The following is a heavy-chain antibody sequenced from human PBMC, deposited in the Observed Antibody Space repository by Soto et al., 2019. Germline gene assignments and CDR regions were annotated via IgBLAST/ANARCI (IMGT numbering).Heavy chain of an antibody. V-gene: IGHV3-23*01. CDR1: GFTFSRDG. Sequence: GGSLRLSCAASGFTFSRDGMGWVRQAPGKGLEWVSLITDNGGSTYYADSVKGRFTISRDNTKNTLFLQMNSLRAEDTAVYYCAKERATTTAFDYWGQGALVTVSS. CDR2: ITDNGGST. CDR3: AKERATTTAFDY. D-gene: IGHD4-17*01. J-gene: IGHJ4*02.